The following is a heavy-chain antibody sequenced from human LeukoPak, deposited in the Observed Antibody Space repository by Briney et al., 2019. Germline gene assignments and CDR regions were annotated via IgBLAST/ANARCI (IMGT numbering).Heavy chain of an antibody. D-gene: IGHD3-10*01. Sequence: SETLSLTCTVSGGSISNYYWSWMRQPPGKGLEWIGYIYYSGSTNYNPSLKSRVTISVDTSSNQFSLKLNSVTAADTAVYYCARRAYGSGSFNRYHFDYWGQGTLVSVSS. J-gene: IGHJ4*02. V-gene: IGHV4-59*08. CDR1: GGSISNYY. CDR2: IYYSGST. CDR3: ARRAYGSGSFNRYHFDY.